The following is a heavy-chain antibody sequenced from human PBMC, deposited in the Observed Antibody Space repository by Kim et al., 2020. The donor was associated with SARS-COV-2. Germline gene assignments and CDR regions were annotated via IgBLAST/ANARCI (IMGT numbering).Heavy chain of an antibody. CDR1: GFTFSSYW. Sequence: GGSLRLSCVGSGFTFSSYWMTWVRQSPGKGLEWVANIRQDGGLKYFATSVKGRFTISRDNTENSIYLHMNSLRAEDTALYYCATQRSTGGSDYWGQGTLVTVSS. J-gene: IGHJ4*02. CDR2: IRQDGGLK. D-gene: IGHD3-10*01. V-gene: IGHV3-7*03. CDR3: ATQRSTGGSDY.